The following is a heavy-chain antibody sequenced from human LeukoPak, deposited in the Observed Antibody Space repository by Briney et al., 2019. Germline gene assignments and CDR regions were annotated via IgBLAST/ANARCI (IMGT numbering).Heavy chain of an antibody. CDR1: GGSLSSGRYY. J-gene: IGHJ5*02. CDR3: ARGFGDWGLSWFDP. D-gene: IGHD3-10*01. Sequence: SETLSLTCTVSGGSLSSGRYYWRWFRQPPGKGPEWLGYIYYSGGAKYNPSLKSRVTISVDTSKNQFSLKLTSVTAAYTGVYYCARGFGDWGLSWFDPWGQGTLVTVSS. V-gene: IGHV4-61*01. CDR2: IYYSGGA.